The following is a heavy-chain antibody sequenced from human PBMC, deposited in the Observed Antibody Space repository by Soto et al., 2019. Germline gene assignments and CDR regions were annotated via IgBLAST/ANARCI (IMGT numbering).Heavy chain of an antibody. CDR2: INPNSGGT. J-gene: IGHJ6*02. D-gene: IGHD3-16*02. CDR3: ARDRNGYVWGSYRYGYYYYYGMDV. V-gene: IGHV1-2*04. CDR1: GYTFTGYY. Sequence: ASVKVSCKASGYTFTGYYMHWVRQAPGQGLEWMGWINPNSGGTNYAQKSQGWVTMTRDTSISTAYMELSRLRSDDTAVYYCARDRNGYVWGSYRYGYYYYYGMDVWGQGTTVTVSS.